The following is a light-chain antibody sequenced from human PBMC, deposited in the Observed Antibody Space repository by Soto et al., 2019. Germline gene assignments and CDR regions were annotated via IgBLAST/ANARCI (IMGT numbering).Light chain of an antibody. J-gene: IGKJ1*01. CDR2: DAS. CDR3: QQYNNWPQT. V-gene: IGKV3-15*01. CDR1: QSLRSS. Sequence: ETMMTPSPDTLSVSLGERATLSCRASQSLRSSLAWYQQKPGQAPRLLIYDASTRATGIPARFSGSGSGTDFTLTISGLQSEDFAVYYCQQYNNWPQTFGQGTQ.